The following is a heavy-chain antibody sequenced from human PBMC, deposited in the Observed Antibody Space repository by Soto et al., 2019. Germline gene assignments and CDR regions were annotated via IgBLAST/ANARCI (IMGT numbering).Heavy chain of an antibody. CDR3: ARNGTQTGYSYGMDV. Sequence: SVKVSCKASGGTFSDFTINWVRQAPGQRLEWMGGIIPIFDTANYAEKFQGRVTITADESTSTSFMKVSSLRSEDTAVYYCARNGTQTGYSYGMDVWGQVTMVTVSS. V-gene: IGHV1-69*13. J-gene: IGHJ6*02. D-gene: IGHD1-1*01. CDR1: GGTFSDFT. CDR2: IIPIFDTA.